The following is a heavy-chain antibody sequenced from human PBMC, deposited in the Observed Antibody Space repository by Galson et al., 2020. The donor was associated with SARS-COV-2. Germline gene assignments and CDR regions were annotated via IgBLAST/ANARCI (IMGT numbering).Heavy chain of an antibody. CDR2: ISGKTDVGNT. D-gene: IGHD3-16*01. Sequence: GGSLRLSCAASGFTFSRAWMTWVRQTPGQGLEWVGLISGKTDVGNTSSAAPVKARFTISSDDPTNPSHLQMTVLKSEDTAVYYCTTDPFGTSEFDYWGPGTLVTVSS. V-gene: IGHV3-15*01. CDR3: TTDPFGTSEFDY. CDR1: GFTFSRAW. J-gene: IGHJ4*02.